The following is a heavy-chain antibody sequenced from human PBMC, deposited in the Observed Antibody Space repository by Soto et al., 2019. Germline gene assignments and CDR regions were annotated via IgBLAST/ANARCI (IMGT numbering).Heavy chain of an antibody. CDR2: MSDDGANK. V-gene: IGHV3-30-3*01. CDR1: GFTFSTFA. J-gene: IGHJ4*02. CDR3: ARAHYGSVWGGHFDS. D-gene: IGHD6-19*01. Sequence: GGSLRLCCAASGFTFSTFALHWVRQAPGKGLEWVAVMSDDGANKYYGDSVKGRFTISRDSSKTTLYLQMNSLRAEDTAVYYCARAHYGSVWGGHFDSWGQGT.